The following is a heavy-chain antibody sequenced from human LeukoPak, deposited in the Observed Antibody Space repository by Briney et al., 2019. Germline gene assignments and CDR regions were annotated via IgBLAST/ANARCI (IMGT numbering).Heavy chain of an antibody. Sequence: ASVKVSCKASGYTFSSYGINWVRQAPGQGLEWVGWSSAYNDDTHYVQKLQGRVTMTTDTTTSTAYMELRSLRSDDTAVYYCARKSDTARSDYWGQGTLVTVSS. V-gene: IGHV1-18*01. CDR3: ARKSDTARSDY. J-gene: IGHJ4*02. D-gene: IGHD5-18*01. CDR2: SSAYNDDT. CDR1: GYTFSSYG.